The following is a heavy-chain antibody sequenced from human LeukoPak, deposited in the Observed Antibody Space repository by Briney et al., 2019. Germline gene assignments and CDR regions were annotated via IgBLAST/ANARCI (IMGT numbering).Heavy chain of an antibody. D-gene: IGHD3-10*01. CDR2: INHSGST. J-gene: IGHJ4*02. CDR3: ARYYYGSGSYYNRLTPCYFDY. V-gene: IGHV4-34*01. Sequence: SETLSLTCAVYGGSFSGYYWSWIRQPPGKGLEWIGEINHSGSTNYNPSLKSRVTISVDTSKNQFSLKLSSVTAADTAVYYCARYYYGSGSYYNRLTPCYFDYWGQGTLVTVSS. CDR1: GGSFSGYY.